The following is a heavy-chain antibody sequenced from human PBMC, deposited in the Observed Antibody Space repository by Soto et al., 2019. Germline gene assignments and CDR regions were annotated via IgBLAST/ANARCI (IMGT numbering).Heavy chain of an antibody. V-gene: IGHV1-18*01. CDR3: ARDWGDYYDSSGYRSDAFDI. CDR1: GYTFTSYG. CDR2: ISAYNGNT. D-gene: IGHD3-22*01. Sequence: ASVKVSCKASGYTFTSYGISWVRQAPGQGLEWTGWISAYNGNTNYAQKLQGRVTMTTDTSTSTAYMELRSLRSDDTAVYYCARDWGDYYDSSGYRSDAFDIWGQGTMVTVSS. J-gene: IGHJ3*02.